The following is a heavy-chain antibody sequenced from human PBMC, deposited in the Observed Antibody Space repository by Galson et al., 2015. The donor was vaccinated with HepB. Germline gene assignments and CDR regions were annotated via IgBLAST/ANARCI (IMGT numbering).Heavy chain of an antibody. J-gene: IGHJ3*02. CDR2: ISYDGSNK. Sequence: SLRLSCAASGFTFSSYGMHWVRQAPGKGLEWVAVISYDGSNKYYADSVKGRFTISRDNSKNTLYLQMNSLRAEDTAVYYCAKSDGYCSGGSCHPDAFDIWGQGTMVTVSS. CDR3: AKSDGYCSGGSCHPDAFDI. CDR1: GFTFSSYG. V-gene: IGHV3-30*18. D-gene: IGHD2-15*01.